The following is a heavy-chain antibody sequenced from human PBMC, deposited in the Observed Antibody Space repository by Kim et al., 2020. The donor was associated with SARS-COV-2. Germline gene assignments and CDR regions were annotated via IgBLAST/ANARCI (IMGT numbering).Heavy chain of an antibody. Sequence: GGSLRLSCAASGFTFSDYYMSWIRQAPGKGLEWVSYISSSSSYTNYADSVKGRFTISRDNAKNSLYLQMNSLRAEDTAVYYCARTRGITIFGVVAREDNWFDPWGQGTLVTVSS. CDR2: ISSSSSYT. D-gene: IGHD3-3*01. CDR1: GFTFSDYY. V-gene: IGHV3-11*03. CDR3: ARTRGITIFGVVAREDNWFDP. J-gene: IGHJ5*02.